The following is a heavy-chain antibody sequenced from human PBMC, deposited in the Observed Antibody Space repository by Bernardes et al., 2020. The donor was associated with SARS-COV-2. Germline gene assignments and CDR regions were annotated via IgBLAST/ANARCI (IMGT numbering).Heavy chain of an antibody. J-gene: IGHJ4*02. CDR2: IYWDDDK. D-gene: IGHD2-2*01. V-gene: IGHV2-5*02. Sequence: SGPTLVKPTQTLTLTCTFSGFSLSTSGVGVGWIRQPPGKALEWLALIYWDDDKRYSPSLKSRLTITKDTSKNQVVLTMTNMDPVDTATYYCAQYCSSTSCYGGGGFGDFWSMGYWGQGTLVTVSS. CDR3: AQYCSSTSCYGGGGFGDFWSMGY. CDR1: GFSLSTSGVG.